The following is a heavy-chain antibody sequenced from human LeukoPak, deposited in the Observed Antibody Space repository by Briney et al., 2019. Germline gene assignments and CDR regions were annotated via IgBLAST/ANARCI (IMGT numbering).Heavy chain of an antibody. J-gene: IGHJ4*02. CDR3: AGYVSSSWYATVYY. CDR2: IYYSGST. V-gene: IGHV4-39*01. Sequence: PSETLSLTCTVSGGSISSSSYYWGWIRQPPGKGLEWIGSIYYSGSTYYNPSLKSRVTISVDTSKNQFSLKLSSVTAADTAVYYCAGYVSSSWYATVYYWGQGTLVTVSS. D-gene: IGHD6-13*01. CDR1: GGSISSSSYY.